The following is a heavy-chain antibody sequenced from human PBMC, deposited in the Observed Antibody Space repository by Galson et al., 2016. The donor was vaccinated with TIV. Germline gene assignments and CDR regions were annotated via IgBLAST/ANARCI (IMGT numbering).Heavy chain of an antibody. Sequence: SVKVSCKASGYTFSKYGISWVRQAPGQGLEWMGWISGDSGNTDYARKFQGRVLMTADTSTGTAFLEVRSLSSDDTAVYYCARDRGSMTMILVVDYYYGIDVWGQGTTVTV. CDR2: ISGDSGNT. CDR3: ARDRGSMTMILVVDYYYGIDV. J-gene: IGHJ6*02. CDR1: GYTFSKYG. V-gene: IGHV1-18*04. D-gene: IGHD3-22*01.